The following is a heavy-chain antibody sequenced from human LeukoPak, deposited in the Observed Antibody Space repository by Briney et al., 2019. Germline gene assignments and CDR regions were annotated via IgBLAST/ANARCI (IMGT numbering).Heavy chain of an antibody. Sequence: GASVKVSCKASGYTFTGYYMHWVRQAPGQGLEWMGWINPNSGGTNYAQKFQDRVTLTRDTSISTAYMDLSRLRSDDTAVYYCARHPTDYYYGMDVWGQGTTVTVSS. CDR3: ARHPTDYYYGMDV. V-gene: IGHV1-2*02. J-gene: IGHJ6*02. CDR2: INPNSGGT. CDR1: GYTFTGYY. D-gene: IGHD1-26*01.